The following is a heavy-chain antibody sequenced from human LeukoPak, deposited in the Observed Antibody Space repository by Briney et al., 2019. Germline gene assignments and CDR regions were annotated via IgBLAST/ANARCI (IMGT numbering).Heavy chain of an antibody. D-gene: IGHD6-13*01. J-gene: IGHJ5*02. V-gene: IGHV3-7*01. CDR3: ARDDRPGANSWDWFDP. CDR1: GFTFSTYW. Sequence: GGSLRLSCAASGFTFSTYWMSWVRQAPGKGLEWVANIKQDGSDKYYVDSVKGRFTISRDNAKKSLFLQMNSLRVEDTAVYYCARDDRPGANSWDWFDPWGQGTLVTVSS. CDR2: IKQDGSDK.